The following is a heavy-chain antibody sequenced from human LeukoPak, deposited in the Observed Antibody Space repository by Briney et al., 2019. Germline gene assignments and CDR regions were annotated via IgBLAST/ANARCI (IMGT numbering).Heavy chain of an antibody. CDR3: ARVGSSSSYHYYYMDV. D-gene: IGHD6-6*01. CDR2: INPNTGVT. V-gene: IGHV1-2*02. J-gene: IGHJ6*03. CDR1: GYTFTSYD. Sequence: ASVKVSCKASGYTFTSYDINWVRQATGQGLEWMGWINPNTGVTNYAQKFQGRVTMTRDTSISTAYMELSRLRSDDTAVYYCARVGSSSSYHYYYMDVWGKGTTVTVSS.